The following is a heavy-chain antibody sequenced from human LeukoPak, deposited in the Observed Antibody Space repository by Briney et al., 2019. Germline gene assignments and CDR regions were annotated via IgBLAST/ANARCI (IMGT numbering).Heavy chain of an antibody. CDR1: GGSISSSSYY. CDR2: INHSGST. CDR3: ARDTYYYGSGIDY. D-gene: IGHD3-10*01. J-gene: IGHJ4*02. Sequence: SETLSLTCTVSGGSISSSSYYWSWIRQPPGKGLEWIGEINHSGSTNYNPSLKSRVTISVDTSKNQFSLKLSSVTAADTAVYYCARDTYYYGSGIDYWGQGTLVTVSS. V-gene: IGHV4-39*07.